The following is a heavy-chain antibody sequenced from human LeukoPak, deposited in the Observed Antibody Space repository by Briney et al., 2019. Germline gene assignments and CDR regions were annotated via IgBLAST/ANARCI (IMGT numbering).Heavy chain of an antibody. V-gene: IGHV3-30*01. CDR1: GFTFRNYA. J-gene: IGHJ3*02. Sequence: GGSLRLSCAASGFTFRNYAMHWVRQAPGKGLEWVSVISDDGSDKFFADSVKGRFSISRDNSRNTVYLQMNSLRAEDTAVYYCAKILTTRQLLFDAFDMWGQGTMVTVSS. D-gene: IGHD4-11*01. CDR2: ISDDGSDK. CDR3: AKILTTRQLLFDAFDM.